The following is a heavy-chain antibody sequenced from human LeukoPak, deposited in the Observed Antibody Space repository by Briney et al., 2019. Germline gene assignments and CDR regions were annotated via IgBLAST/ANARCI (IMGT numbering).Heavy chain of an antibody. CDR1: GFTFSSYG. V-gene: IGHV3-30*18. CDR3: AKESWGVTMIVALDV. J-gene: IGHJ6*02. Sequence: GGSLRLSCAASGFTFSSYGMHWVRQAPGKGLEWVAVISYDGSNKYYADSVKGRFTISRDNSKNTLYLQMNSLRAEDTAVYYCAKESWGVTMIVALDVWGQGTTVTVSS. CDR2: ISYDGSNK. D-gene: IGHD3-22*01.